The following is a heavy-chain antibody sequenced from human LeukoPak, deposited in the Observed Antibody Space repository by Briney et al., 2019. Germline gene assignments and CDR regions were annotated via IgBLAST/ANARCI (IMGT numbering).Heavy chain of an antibody. V-gene: IGHV3-7*03. D-gene: IGHD6-19*01. CDR3: ARHTSGQPIDY. J-gene: IGHJ4*02. CDR2: IRKDGGET. CDR1: GFPFSNYW. Sequence: GGSLRLSCAASGFPFSNYWMNWVRQAPGNALEWVAYIRKDGGETYYVDSVKGRFTISQDNAKNSLYLQMNSLRAEDTAVYYCARHTSGQPIDYWGQGTLVTVSS.